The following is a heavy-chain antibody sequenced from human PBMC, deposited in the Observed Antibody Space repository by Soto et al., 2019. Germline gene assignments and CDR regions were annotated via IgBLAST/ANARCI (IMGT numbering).Heavy chain of an antibody. CDR1: GFTFSSYE. Sequence: GGSLRLSCAASGFTFSSYEMNWVRQAPGKGLEWVSYISSSGSTIYYADSVKGRFTISRDNAKNSLYLQMNSLRAEDTAVYYCARGRIAARHGPPGIYGMDVWGQGTTVTVSS. J-gene: IGHJ6*02. CDR3: ARGRIAARHGPPGIYGMDV. CDR2: ISSSGSTI. D-gene: IGHD6-6*01. V-gene: IGHV3-48*03.